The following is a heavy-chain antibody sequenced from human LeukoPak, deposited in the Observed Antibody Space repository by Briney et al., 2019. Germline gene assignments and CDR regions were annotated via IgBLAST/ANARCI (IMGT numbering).Heavy chain of an antibody. CDR1: GGSISSSSYY. CDR3: ARGICSGGSCYPGLVRYNWFDP. D-gene: IGHD2-15*01. CDR2: IYYSGST. V-gene: IGHV4-39*07. Sequence: PSETLSLTCTVSGGSISSSSYYWGWIRQPPGKGLEWIGSIYYSGSTYYNPSLKSRVTISVDTSKNQFSLKLSSVTAADTAVYYCARGICSGGSCYPGLVRYNWFDPWGQGTLVTVSS. J-gene: IGHJ5*02.